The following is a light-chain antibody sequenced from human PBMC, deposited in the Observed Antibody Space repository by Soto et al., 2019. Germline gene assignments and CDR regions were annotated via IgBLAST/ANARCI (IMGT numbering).Light chain of an antibody. V-gene: IGKV3-20*01. CDR1: QSVSSSY. CDR3: QQYGSSPYT. J-gene: IGKJ2*01. Sequence: EIVLTQSPGTLSLSPGERATLSCRASQSVSSSYLAWYQQKPGQAPRLIIYGASSRATGIPDRFSGSGSGTDFTLTISRLEPEDFAVYYCQQYGSSPYTFGQGNKLEIK. CDR2: GAS.